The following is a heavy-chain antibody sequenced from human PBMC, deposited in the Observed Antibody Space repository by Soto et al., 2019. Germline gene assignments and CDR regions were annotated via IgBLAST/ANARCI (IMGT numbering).Heavy chain of an antibody. CDR3: VKARYYDSSGPDAFDI. CDR2: ISSNGGST. CDR1: GFTFSSYA. D-gene: IGHD3-22*01. J-gene: IGHJ3*02. V-gene: IGHV3-64D*08. Sequence: PGQSLKISCSASGFTFSSYAMHWVRQAPGKGLEYVSAISSNGGSTYYADSVKGRFTISRDNSKNTLYLQMSSLRAEDTAVYYCVKARYYDSSGPDAFDIWGQGTMVTVSS.